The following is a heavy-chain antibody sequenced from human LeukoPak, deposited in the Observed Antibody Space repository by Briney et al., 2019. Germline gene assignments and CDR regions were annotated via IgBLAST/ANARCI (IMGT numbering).Heavy chain of an antibody. CDR2: IIPTSGGT. Sequence: ASVKVSCKASGSTFTGYYMHWVRQAPGQGLEWMGWIIPTSGGTNYAQKFQGRVTMTRDTSISTAYMELSRQRSDDTAVYYCARGYYGSGGEFDYWGQGTLVTVSS. V-gene: IGHV1-2*02. D-gene: IGHD3-10*01. J-gene: IGHJ4*02. CDR3: ARGYYGSGGEFDY. CDR1: GSTFTGYY.